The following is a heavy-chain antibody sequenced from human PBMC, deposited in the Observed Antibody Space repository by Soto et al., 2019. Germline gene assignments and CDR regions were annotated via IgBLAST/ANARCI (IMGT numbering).Heavy chain of an antibody. J-gene: IGHJ6*02. CDR1: GGPASRSRYY. CDR3: ASGASTYYYYAMDV. Sequence: KPSETLSLTCSVSGGPASRSRYYWSWIRPPPGKALEWIGYIYYSGSTSYNPSLKSRVTISVDMFKKQFSLTLKSVTAADTAVYYGASGASTYYYYAMDVWGRGTTVPVSS. D-gene: IGHD3-10*01. V-gene: IGHV4-61*01. CDR2: IYYSGST.